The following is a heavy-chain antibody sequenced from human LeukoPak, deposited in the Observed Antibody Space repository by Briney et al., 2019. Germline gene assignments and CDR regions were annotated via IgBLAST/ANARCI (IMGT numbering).Heavy chain of an antibody. V-gene: IGHV5-51*01. CDR1: GYSFTSYW. D-gene: IGHD3-22*01. Sequence: GESLKISCKGSGYSFTSYWIGWVRQMPGKGLEWMGIIYPGDSDTRYSPSFQGQVTISADKSISTAYLQWSSLKASDTAMYYCATTYYYDSSGYYPLVYWGQGTLVTVSS. CDR3: ATTYYYDSSGYYPLVY. J-gene: IGHJ4*02. CDR2: IYPGDSDT.